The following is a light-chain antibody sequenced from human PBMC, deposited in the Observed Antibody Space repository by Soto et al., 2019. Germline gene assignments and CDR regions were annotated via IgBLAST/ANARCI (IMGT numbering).Light chain of an antibody. Sequence: DIVMTQSPDSLAVSLGERATINCKSSQSVIEPSNHKNYLAWYQQKSGQPPKLLIYWASTRESGVPDRFSGSGSETDFTLTISSLQAEDVGVYYCQHYNGPPITCGQGTRLEIK. V-gene: IGKV4-1*01. CDR2: WAS. CDR3: QHYNGPPIT. J-gene: IGKJ5*01. CDR1: QSVIEPSNHKNY.